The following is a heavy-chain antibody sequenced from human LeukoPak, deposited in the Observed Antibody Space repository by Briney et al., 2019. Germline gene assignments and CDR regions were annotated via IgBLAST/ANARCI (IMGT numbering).Heavy chain of an antibody. D-gene: IGHD5-24*01. V-gene: IGHV3-30*18. Sequence: GGSLRLSCAASGFTFSSYGMPWVRQAPGKGLEWVAVISYDGSNKYYADSVKGRFTISRDNSKNTLYLQMNSLRAEDTAVYYCAKNMAHFDYWGQGTLVTVSS. CDR3: AKNMAHFDY. CDR1: GFTFSSYG. CDR2: ISYDGSNK. J-gene: IGHJ4*02.